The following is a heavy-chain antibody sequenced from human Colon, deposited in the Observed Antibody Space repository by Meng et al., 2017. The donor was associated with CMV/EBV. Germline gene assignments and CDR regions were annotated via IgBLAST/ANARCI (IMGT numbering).Heavy chain of an antibody. CDR3: MPPTGSSDY. V-gene: IGHV3-7*01. CDR1: GFDFSSHW. D-gene: IGHD6-6*01. CDR2: IKQDGSGN. Sequence: GESLKISCAASGFDFSSHWMNWVRQAPGKGLEWVANIKQDGSGNNYMDSVKGRFTISRDNAQNSLSLQMNSLGVEDTAIYYCMPPTGSSDYWGQGTLVTVSS. J-gene: IGHJ4*02.